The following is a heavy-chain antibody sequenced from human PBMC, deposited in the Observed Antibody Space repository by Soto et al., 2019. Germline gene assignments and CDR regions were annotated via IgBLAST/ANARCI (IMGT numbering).Heavy chain of an antibody. CDR1: GFSFISYS. CDR2: INEDSSYI. V-gene: IGHV3-21*02. J-gene: IGHJ6*03. CDR3: VRDFRWYFRSGYMDV. D-gene: IGHD3-10*02. Sequence: EVQLVESGGGLVKPGGSLRLSCAASGFSFISYSMNWVRQAPGKGLEWVSSINEDSSYIYYAHSLRGRFTISRDNAKDSLYLQMNSLRAEDAAVYYCVRDFRWYFRSGYMDVWGDGATVTVSS.